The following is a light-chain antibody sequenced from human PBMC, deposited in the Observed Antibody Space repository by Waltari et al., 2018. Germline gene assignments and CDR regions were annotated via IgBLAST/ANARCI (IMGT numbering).Light chain of an antibody. J-gene: IGLJ3*02. V-gene: IGLV2-8*01. CDR2: DVN. CDR3: SSYTNSNTYV. Sequence: QSALTQPPSASGSPGQSVAISCTGTSRDMGAYNFVSWYQQHPGKAPNLIIYDVNKRPSGVPDRFSGSKSGNTASLTISGLQTEDETDYYCSSYTNSNTYVFGGGTKLTVL. CDR1: SRDMGAYNF.